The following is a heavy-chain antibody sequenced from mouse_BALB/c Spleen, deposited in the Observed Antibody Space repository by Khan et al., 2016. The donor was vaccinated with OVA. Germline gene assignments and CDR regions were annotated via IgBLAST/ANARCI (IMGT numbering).Heavy chain of an antibody. V-gene: IGHV2-6-1*01. CDR2: IWSDGNT. D-gene: IGHD2-4*01. CDR1: GFSLTTYG. Sequence: QVQLKESGPGLAAPSQSLSITCTISGFSLTTYGVHWVRQPPGKGLEWLAVIWSDGNTNYNSALKSRLTITKDNSQSQVFLKMNSLQTDDTAIYFCARQPYYHYNILDYWGQGPSVTVSS. J-gene: IGHJ4*01. CDR3: ARQPYYHYNILDY.